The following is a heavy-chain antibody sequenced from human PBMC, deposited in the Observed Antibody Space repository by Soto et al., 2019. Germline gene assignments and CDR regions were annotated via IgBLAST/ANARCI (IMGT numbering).Heavy chain of an antibody. Sequence: SVKVACKASGYTFTSYDINWVRQATGQGLEWMGWMNPNSGNTGYAQKFQGRVTMTRNTSISTAYMELSSLRSEDTAVYYCARGVSCSSTSGSNWFDPWRQGTLVTVSS. CDR3: ARGVSCSSTSGSNWFDP. D-gene: IGHD2-2*01. V-gene: IGHV1-8*01. CDR2: MNPNSGNT. J-gene: IGHJ5*02. CDR1: GYTFTSYD.